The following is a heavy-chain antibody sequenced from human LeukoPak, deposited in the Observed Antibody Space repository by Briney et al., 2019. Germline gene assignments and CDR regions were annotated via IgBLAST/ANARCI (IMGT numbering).Heavy chain of an antibody. CDR2: IYTSGGT. CDR3: ARGRWPDYVWGSYRPPNPNWFDP. Sequence: PSETLSLTCTVSGGSISSYYWSWIRQPAGKGLEWIGRIYTSGGTNYNPSLKSRVTISVDTSKNQFSLKLSAVTAADTAVYYCARGRWPDYVWGSYRPPNPNWFDPWGQGTLVTVSS. V-gene: IGHV4-4*07. J-gene: IGHJ5*02. D-gene: IGHD3-16*02. CDR1: GGSISSYY.